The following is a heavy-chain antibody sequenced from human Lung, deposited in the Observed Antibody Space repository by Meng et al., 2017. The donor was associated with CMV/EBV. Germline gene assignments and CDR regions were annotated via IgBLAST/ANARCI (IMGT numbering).Heavy chain of an antibody. D-gene: IGHD3-10*01. V-gene: IGHV3-7*01. CDR3: ASPRRGAFDI. J-gene: IGHJ3*02. CDR1: GFTFSSYW. Sequence: GESLKISCAASGFTFSSYWMSWVRQAPGKGLEWVANIKQDGSEKYYVDSVKGRFTISRDNAKNSLYLQMNSLRAEDTAVYYCASPRRGAFDIWGQGTMVTGSS. CDR2: IKQDGSEK.